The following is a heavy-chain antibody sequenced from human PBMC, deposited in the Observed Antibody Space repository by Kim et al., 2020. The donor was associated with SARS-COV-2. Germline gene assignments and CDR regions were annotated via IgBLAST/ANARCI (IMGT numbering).Heavy chain of an antibody. CDR3: ARPQLGATNFYYHGMDV. Sequence: GGSLRLSCAASGFSFSDYYMTWVRQAPGKGLEWLSYISTSGATTYYADSVKGRFTISRDNAKNSLYLQMNSLRAEDTAVYYCARPQLGATNFYYHGMDVWGQGATGSVSS. V-gene: IGHV3-11*01. CDR1: GFSFSDYY. J-gene: IGHJ6*02. D-gene: IGHD1-26*01. CDR2: ISTSGATT.